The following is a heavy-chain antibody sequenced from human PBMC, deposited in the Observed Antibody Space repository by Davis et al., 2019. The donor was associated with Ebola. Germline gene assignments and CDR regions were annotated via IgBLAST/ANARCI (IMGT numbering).Heavy chain of an antibody. CDR3: ARGDFFDSSGNFIDAFDI. D-gene: IGHD3-22*01. J-gene: IGHJ3*02. Sequence: GESLNTPCAAPGFTFSSYALSWVRQAPGKGLEWVANIKQDGSEKYYVDSVKGRFTISRDNVKNSLYLQMNSLRAEDTAVYYCARGDFFDSSGNFIDAFDIWGQGTMVTVSS. CDR1: GFTFSSYA. V-gene: IGHV3-7*03. CDR2: IKQDGSEK.